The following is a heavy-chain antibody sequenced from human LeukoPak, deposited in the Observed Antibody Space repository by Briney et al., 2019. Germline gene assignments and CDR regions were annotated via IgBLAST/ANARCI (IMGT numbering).Heavy chain of an antibody. CDR3: ARDPPRFGAVITNNNWFDP. J-gene: IGHJ5*02. Sequence: GGSLRLSCAASGFTFSSYSMNWVRQAPGKGLEWVSYISSSSSTIYYADSVKGRFTISRDNAKNSLYLQMNSLRAEDTAVYYCARDPPRFGAVITNNNWFDPWGQGTLVTVSS. V-gene: IGHV3-48*01. CDR2: ISSSSSTI. CDR1: GFTFSSYS. D-gene: IGHD3-3*01.